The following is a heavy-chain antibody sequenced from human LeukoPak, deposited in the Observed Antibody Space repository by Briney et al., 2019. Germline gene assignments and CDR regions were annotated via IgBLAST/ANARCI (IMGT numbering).Heavy chain of an antibody. D-gene: IGHD6-13*01. CDR2: IVPSGSV. CDR3: AKEGAAPGPDFDY. CDR1: GASITNYY. J-gene: IGHJ4*02. V-gene: IGHV4-4*07. Sequence: PSETLSLTCTVSGASITNYYWSWIRQPAGKGLELIGRIVPSGSVNYNPALKSRVTLSVDTSTNQFSLKLNSVTAADTALYYCAKEGAAPGPDFDYWGQGTLVIVSS.